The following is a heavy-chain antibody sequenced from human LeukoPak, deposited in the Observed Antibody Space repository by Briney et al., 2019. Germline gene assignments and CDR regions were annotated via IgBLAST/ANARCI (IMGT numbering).Heavy chain of an antibody. CDR3: ARPYDSSGTDAFDI. V-gene: IGHV1-2*02. Sequence: ASVKVSCKASGYTFTGYYMHWVRQAPGQGLEWMGWINPNSGGTNYAQKFQGRVTMTRDTSISTAYMELSRLRSEDTAVYYCARPYDSSGTDAFDIWGQGTMVTVSS. D-gene: IGHD3-22*01. CDR1: GYTFTGYY. CDR2: INPNSGGT. J-gene: IGHJ3*02.